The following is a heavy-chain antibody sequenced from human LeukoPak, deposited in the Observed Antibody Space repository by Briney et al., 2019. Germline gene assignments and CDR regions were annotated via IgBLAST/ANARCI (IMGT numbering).Heavy chain of an antibody. CDR2: IYHSGST. J-gene: IGHJ4*02. V-gene: IGHV4-4*02. D-gene: IGHD5-18*01. Sequence: ASGTLSLTCAFSGGSHSSSNWRSWVRQPPGKGLEWIGEIYHSGSTNYNPSLKSRVTISVDKSNNQFSLRLSSVTAADTAVYYCARVKKDTAMGDYWGQGTLVTVSS. CDR1: GGSHSSSNW. CDR3: ARVKKDTAMGDY.